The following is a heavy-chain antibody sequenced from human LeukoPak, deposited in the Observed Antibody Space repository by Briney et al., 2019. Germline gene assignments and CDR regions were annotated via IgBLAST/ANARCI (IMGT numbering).Heavy chain of an antibody. D-gene: IGHD3-22*01. J-gene: IGHJ3*02. Sequence: PSETLSLTCTVSGGSISSSSYYWGWIRQPPGKGLEWIGSIYYSGSTYYNPSLKSRVTISVDTSKNQFSLKLSSVTAADTAVYYCAASPDSSGYLTTIFDAFDIWGQGTMVTVSS. V-gene: IGHV4-39*07. CDR3: AASPDSSGYLTTIFDAFDI. CDR1: GGSISSSSYY. CDR2: IYYSGST.